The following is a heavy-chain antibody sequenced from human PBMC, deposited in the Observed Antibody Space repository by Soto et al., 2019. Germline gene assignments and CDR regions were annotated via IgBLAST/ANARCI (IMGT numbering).Heavy chain of an antibody. Sequence: EASVKVSCKASGYTFTSYGISWVRQAPGQGLEWMGWISAYNGNTNYAQKLQGRVTMTTDTSTSTAYMELRSLRSDDTAVYYCARDLSIGYCSGGSCYPPHYGMDVWGQGTTVTVSS. CDR3: ARDLSIGYCSGGSCYPPHYGMDV. J-gene: IGHJ6*02. D-gene: IGHD2-15*01. CDR2: ISAYNGNT. V-gene: IGHV1-18*01. CDR1: GYTFTSYG.